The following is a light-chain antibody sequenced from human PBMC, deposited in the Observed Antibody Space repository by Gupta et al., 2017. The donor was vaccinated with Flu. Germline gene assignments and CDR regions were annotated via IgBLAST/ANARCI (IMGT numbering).Light chain of an antibody. J-gene: IGKJ4*01. V-gene: IGKV1-12*01. Sequence: EIQMTQSPFSVSASVGDRVTITCRASQSISDYLAWYQQKPGKAPKLLIYAASTLHGGVTSRFIGSGSGTEFTLTITKLQPEDFATYFCQQADSFPITFDGGTKVDVK. CDR3: QQADSFPIT. CDR2: AAS. CDR1: QSISDY.